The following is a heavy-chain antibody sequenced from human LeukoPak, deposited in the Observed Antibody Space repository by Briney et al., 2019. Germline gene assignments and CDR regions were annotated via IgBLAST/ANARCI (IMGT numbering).Heavy chain of an antibody. Sequence: ASVKLSCTASGYTFTSYGISWVRQAPGQGLEWMGWISGYNGHTNYAQKLQGRVTMTTDTAATTAYMELRSLRSDDTAVYYCARDSHRMYYYATSDYRFDYWGQGTLVTVSS. CDR1: GYTFTSYG. D-gene: IGHD3-22*01. CDR3: ARDSHRMYYYATSDYRFDY. CDR2: ISGYNGHT. J-gene: IGHJ4*02. V-gene: IGHV1-18*01.